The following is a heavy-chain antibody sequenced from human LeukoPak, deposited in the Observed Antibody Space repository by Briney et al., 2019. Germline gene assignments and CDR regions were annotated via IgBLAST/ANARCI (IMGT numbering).Heavy chain of an antibody. V-gene: IGHV4-59*01. CDR2: IYYSGST. J-gene: IGHJ5*02. CDR1: GGSISSYY. Sequence: PSETLSLTCTVSGGSISSYYWSWVRQPPGKGLEWIGSIYYSGSTNYNPSLKSRVTISVDTSKNQFSLKLSSVTAADTAVYYCARDRYCSSTSCYGGWFDPWGQGTLVTVSS. CDR3: ARDRYCSSTSCYGGWFDP. D-gene: IGHD2-2*01.